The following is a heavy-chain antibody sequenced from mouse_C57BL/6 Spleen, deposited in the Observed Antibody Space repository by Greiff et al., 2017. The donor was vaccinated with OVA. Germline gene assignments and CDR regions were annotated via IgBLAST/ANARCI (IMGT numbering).Heavy chain of an antibody. V-gene: IGHV3-6*01. CDR2: IRYDGSN. D-gene: IGHD2-14*01. CDR1: GYSFTSGYY. Sequence: EVQLVESGPGLAKPSQSLSLSCSVTGYSFTSGYYWNWIRQFPGNQLECMGYIRYDGSNNYNPSLKNRISLTRATSTNQFFRKLNSVTTEDTATDDCARGGLLEGFAYWGQGTLVTVSA. CDR3: ARGGLLEGFAY. J-gene: IGHJ3*01.